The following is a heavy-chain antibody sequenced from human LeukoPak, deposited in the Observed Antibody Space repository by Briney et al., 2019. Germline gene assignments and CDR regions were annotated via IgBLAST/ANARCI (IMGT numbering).Heavy chain of an antibody. Sequence: GGSLRLSCAASGFTFSSYTMNWVRQAPGKGLEWVSSISTSSIYIYYADSVKGRFTISRDNSKNTLYLQMNSLRAEDTAVYYCAKEGSMFPYDILTGYHGNYFDYWGQGTLVTVSS. CDR1: GFTFSSYT. V-gene: IGHV3-21*01. CDR2: ISTSSIYI. J-gene: IGHJ4*02. CDR3: AKEGSMFPYDILTGYHGNYFDY. D-gene: IGHD3-9*01.